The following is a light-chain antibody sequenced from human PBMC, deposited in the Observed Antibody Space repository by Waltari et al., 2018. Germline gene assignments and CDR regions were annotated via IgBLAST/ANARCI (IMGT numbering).Light chain of an antibody. V-gene: IGKV1-39*01. CDR1: QSITMY. J-gene: IGKJ3*01. CDR2: AAS. Sequence: DIQMTQSPSSLSASVGDRVTITCRASQSITMYLNWYQQKAGKAPKLLIYAASILQSGVPSSFSGSGSGTDFTLTISNLQPEDFATYFCQQTYSSPRFGPGTKVDFK. CDR3: QQTYSSPR.